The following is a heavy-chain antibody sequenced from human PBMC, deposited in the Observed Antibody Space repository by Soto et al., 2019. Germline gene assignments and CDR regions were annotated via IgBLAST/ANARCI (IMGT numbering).Heavy chain of an antibody. CDR3: ARRDGAAAGTAWFDP. CDR2: ISAYNGNT. J-gene: IGHJ5*02. Sequence: ASVKVSRKASGYTFTSYGISWVRQAPGQGLEWMGWISAYNGNTNYAQKLQGRVTMTTDTSTSTAYMELRSLRSDDTAVYYCARRDGAAAGTAWFDPWGQGTLVTVSS. D-gene: IGHD6-13*01. V-gene: IGHV1-18*04. CDR1: GYTFTSYG.